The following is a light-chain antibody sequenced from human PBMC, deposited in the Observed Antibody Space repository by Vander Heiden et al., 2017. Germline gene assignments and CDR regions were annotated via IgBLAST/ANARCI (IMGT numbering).Light chain of an antibody. CDR2: AAS. CDR3: QQRDSTPRT. V-gene: IGKV1-39*01. Sequence: DIQMTHSPSALSASVGDRVTITCRASQSISSYLNWYQQKPGKAPKLLIYAASSLQSGVPSRFSGSGSGTDFTPTISRLQPEDYATNYCQQRDSTPRTFGQGTKVEIK. J-gene: IGKJ1*01. CDR1: QSISSY.